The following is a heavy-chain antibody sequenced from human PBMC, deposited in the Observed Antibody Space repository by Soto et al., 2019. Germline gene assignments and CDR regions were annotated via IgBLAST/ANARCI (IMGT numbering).Heavy chain of an antibody. J-gene: IGHJ4*02. CDR1: GFTVSSNY. D-gene: IGHD3-10*01. V-gene: IGHV3-66*01. CDR2: IYSGGST. Sequence: PGGSLRLSCAASGFTVSSNYMSWVRQAPGKGLEWVSVIYSGGSTYYADSVKGRFTISRDNSKNTLYLQMNSLRAEDTAVYYCARSGYGSGSYFIEKTYDYWGQGTLVTVSS. CDR3: ARSGYGSGSYFIEKTYDY.